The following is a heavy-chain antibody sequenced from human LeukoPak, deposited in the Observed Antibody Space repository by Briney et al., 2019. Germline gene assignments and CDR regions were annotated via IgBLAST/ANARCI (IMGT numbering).Heavy chain of an antibody. D-gene: IGHD3-22*01. V-gene: IGHV3-21*01. J-gene: IGHJ4*02. CDR2: ISSSSSYI. CDR3: ARDSDSSGYPDY. CDR1: GFTFSSYS. Sequence: GGSLRLSCAASGFTFSSYSMNWVRQAPGKGLEWVSSISSSSSYIYYADSVKGRFTISRDNAKNSLYLQMNSLRAEDTAVYYCARDSDSSGYPDYWGQGTLVTVSS.